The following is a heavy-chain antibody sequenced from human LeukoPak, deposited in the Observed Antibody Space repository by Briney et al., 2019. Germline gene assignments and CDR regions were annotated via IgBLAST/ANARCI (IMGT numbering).Heavy chain of an antibody. D-gene: IGHD2-15*01. CDR3: ARAQPYCSGGSCPRATYYYGMDV. J-gene: IGHJ6*04. V-gene: IGHV3-33*01. Sequence: GRSLRLSCAASGFTSSSYGMHWVRQAPGKGLEWVAVIWYDGSNKYYAVSVKGRFTISRDNSKNTLYLQMNSLRAEDTAVYYCARAQPYCSGGSCPRATYYYGMDVWGKGTTVTVSS. CDR2: IWYDGSNK. CDR1: GFTSSSYG.